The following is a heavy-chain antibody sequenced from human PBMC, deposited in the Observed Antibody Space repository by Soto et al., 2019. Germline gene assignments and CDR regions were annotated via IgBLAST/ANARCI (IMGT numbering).Heavy chain of an antibody. CDR3: ARDSGGMDV. CDR2: INAGNGNT. V-gene: IGHV1-3*01. CDR1: GYTFTNYA. Sequence: ASVKVSCXASGYTFTNYARHWVRQAPGQRLEWMGWINAGNGNTKYSQKFQGRVTITRDISASTAYMELSSLRSEDTAVYYCARDSGGMDVWGQGTTVTVSS. J-gene: IGHJ6*02.